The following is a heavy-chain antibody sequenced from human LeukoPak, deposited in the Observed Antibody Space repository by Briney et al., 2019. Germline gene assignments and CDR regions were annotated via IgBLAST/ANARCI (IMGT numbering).Heavy chain of an antibody. V-gene: IGHV3-53*01. CDR2: IYTGGAA. J-gene: IGHJ5*02. Sequence: GGSLRLSCAASGFTVSDNFMSWVRQAPGKGLEWVSVIYTGGAAFYADSVRGRFSIFRDDSKNMLYLQMNSLRAEDTAVYRCARWKYPWGQGTLVTVSS. CDR3: ARWKYP. CDR1: GFTVSDNF. D-gene: IGHD1-1*01.